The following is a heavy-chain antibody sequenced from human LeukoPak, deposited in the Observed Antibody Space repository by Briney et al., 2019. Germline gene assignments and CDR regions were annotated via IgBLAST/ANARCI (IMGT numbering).Heavy chain of an antibody. CDR2: INPNSGDT. CDR1: GYTFTGYC. Sequence: ASVKVSCKASGYTFTGYCMHWVRQAPGQGLEWMGWINPNSGDTNYAQKFQGRVTMTRDTSISTAYMELSRLRSDDTAVYHCVSYNYGNFDYWGQGTLVTVSS. CDR3: VSYNYGNFDY. J-gene: IGHJ4*02. V-gene: IGHV1-2*02. D-gene: IGHD5-24*01.